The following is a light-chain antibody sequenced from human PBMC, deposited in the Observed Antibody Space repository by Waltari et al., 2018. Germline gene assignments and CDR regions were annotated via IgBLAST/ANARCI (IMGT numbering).Light chain of an antibody. Sequence: EIVMTQSQATLSVSPVEIATLSCRSSKSVSSHLAWYQQKPGQAPRLLIHVASTRATGIPARFSGSGYGTEFTLTISSLQSEDFAVYYCQQYNDWPLTFGGGTKVEIK. CDR2: VAS. CDR1: KSVSSH. J-gene: IGKJ4*01. CDR3: QQYNDWPLT. V-gene: IGKV3-15*01.